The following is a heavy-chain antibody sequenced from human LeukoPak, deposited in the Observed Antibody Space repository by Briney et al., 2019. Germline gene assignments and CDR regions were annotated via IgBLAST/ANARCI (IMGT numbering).Heavy chain of an antibody. Sequence: ASVKVSCKASGYTFSNYGISWVRQAPGQGLEWMGWISTYNGNTNYAQKFQGRVTMTTDTSTSTAYMELRSLRSDDTAVYYCARDDGYSSSWEFFDYWGQGTLVTVSS. CDR2: ISTYNGNT. J-gene: IGHJ4*02. V-gene: IGHV1-18*01. D-gene: IGHD6-13*01. CDR3: ARDDGYSSSWEFFDY. CDR1: GYTFSNYG.